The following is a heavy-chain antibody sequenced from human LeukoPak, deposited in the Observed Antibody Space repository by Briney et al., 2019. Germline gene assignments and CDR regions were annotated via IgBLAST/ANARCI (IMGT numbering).Heavy chain of an antibody. V-gene: IGHV4-59*01. CDR2: IHYSGNT. CDR3: ARLKYYYDSSGYRAEYFQH. Sequence: SETLSLTCTVSGGSISSYYWSWIRQPPGKGLEWIGYIHYSGNTNYNVSLKSRVTMSVDTSKNQFSLKLSSVTAADTAVYYCARLKYYYDSSGYRAEYFQHWGQGTLVTVSS. D-gene: IGHD3-22*01. J-gene: IGHJ1*01. CDR1: GGSISSYY.